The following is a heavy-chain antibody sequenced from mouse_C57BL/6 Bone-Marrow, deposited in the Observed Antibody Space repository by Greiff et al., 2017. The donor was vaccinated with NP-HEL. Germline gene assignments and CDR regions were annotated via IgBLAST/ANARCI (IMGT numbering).Heavy chain of an antibody. CDR2: INPSSGYN. D-gene: IGHD1-1*01. Sequence: QVQLQQSGAELARPGASVKMSCKASGYTFTSYTMHWVKQRPGQGLEWIGYINPSSGYNKYNQKFKEKATLTADKSSSTAYMQLSSLTSEDSAVYYCASDGSSYVYAMDYWGQGTSVTVSS. CDR3: ASDGSSYVYAMDY. V-gene: IGHV1-4*01. J-gene: IGHJ4*01. CDR1: GYTFTSYT.